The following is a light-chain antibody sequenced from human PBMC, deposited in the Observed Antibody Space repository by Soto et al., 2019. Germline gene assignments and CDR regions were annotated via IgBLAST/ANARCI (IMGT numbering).Light chain of an antibody. V-gene: IGKV3-20*01. Sequence: DIVLTQSPDTLSLSPGESAALCWRASQSLGRYLAWYQQKPGQAPRLLIYATSFRATGIPDRFRGSGSGTDFTLTISSLEPEDSAVYYCQDSSTSPWPFGQGTKVDI. CDR1: QSLGRY. CDR3: QDSSTSPWP. J-gene: IGKJ1*01. CDR2: ATS.